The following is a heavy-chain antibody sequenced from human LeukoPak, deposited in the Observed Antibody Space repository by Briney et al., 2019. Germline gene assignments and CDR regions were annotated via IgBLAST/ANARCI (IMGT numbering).Heavy chain of an antibody. CDR2: IYRGGTT. V-gene: IGHV3-66*01. CDR3: ARDLYCSGGSCYDAFDI. Sequence: GGSLRLSCAASGFTVSSNYMSWVRQAPGKGPEWLSVIYRGGTTYYAGSVKGRFTISRDDSKNTPYLQMNSLRAEDTAVYYCARDLYCSGGSCYDAFDIWGQGTMVTVSS. J-gene: IGHJ3*02. CDR1: GFTVSSNY. D-gene: IGHD2-15*01.